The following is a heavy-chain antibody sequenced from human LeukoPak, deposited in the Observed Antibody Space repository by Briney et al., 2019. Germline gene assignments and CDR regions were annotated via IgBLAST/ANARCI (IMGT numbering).Heavy chain of an antibody. CDR2: IKQQGSEK. V-gene: IGHV3-7*01. CDR1: GFTFSSYW. Sequence: PGGSLRLSCAASGFTFSSYWMTWVRQAPGKGLEWVANIKQQGSEKYYVDFAEGRFTISRDNAKNSLYLQMNSLRAEDTAMYYCARGSTTVTHRGCFDSWGQGTLVTVSS. D-gene: IGHD4-17*01. J-gene: IGHJ4*02. CDR3: ARGSTTVTHRGCFDS.